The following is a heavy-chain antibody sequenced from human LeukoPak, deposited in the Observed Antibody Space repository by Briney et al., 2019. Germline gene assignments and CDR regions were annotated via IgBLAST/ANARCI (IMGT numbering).Heavy chain of an antibody. D-gene: IGHD4-23*01. Sequence: ASVKVSRKVSGYTLTELSMHWVRQAPGKGLEWMGGFDPEDGETIYAQKFQGRVTMTEDTSTDTAYTELSSLRSEDTAVYYCATEPRRWVVPPWFDPWGQGTLVTVSS. V-gene: IGHV1-24*01. CDR2: FDPEDGET. J-gene: IGHJ5*02. CDR3: ATEPRRWVVPPWFDP. CDR1: GYTLTELS.